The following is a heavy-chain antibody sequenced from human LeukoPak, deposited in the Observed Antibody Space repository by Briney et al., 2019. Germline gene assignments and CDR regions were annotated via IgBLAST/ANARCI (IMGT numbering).Heavy chain of an antibody. J-gene: IGHJ4*02. CDR1: GFTFSSYA. CDR3: ARSYGSGSPDY. D-gene: IGHD3-10*01. V-gene: IGHV3-23*01. CDR2: ISGSGGST. Sequence: GGSLRLSCAASGFTFSSYAMSWVRQAPGKGLEWVSAISGSGGSTYYADSVKGRFTISRDNAKNSLYLQMNSLRAEDTAVYYCARSYGSGSPDYWGQGTLVTVSS.